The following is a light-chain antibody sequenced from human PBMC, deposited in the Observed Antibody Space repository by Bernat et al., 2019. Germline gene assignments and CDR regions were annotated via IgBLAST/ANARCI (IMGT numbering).Light chain of an antibody. Sequence: SAPPQPASVSGSPGQSITISCTGTSSDVGGYNYVSWYQQHPGKAPKLMIYDVSNRPSGVSNRFSGSKSGNTASLTISGLQAEDEADYYCSSYTSSSTDYVFGTGTKVTVL. CDR2: DVS. CDR3: SSYTSSSTDYV. V-gene: IGLV2-14*03. CDR1: SSDVGGYNY. J-gene: IGLJ1*01.